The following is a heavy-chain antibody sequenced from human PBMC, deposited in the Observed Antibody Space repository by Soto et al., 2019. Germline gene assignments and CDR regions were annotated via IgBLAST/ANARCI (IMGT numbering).Heavy chain of an antibody. V-gene: IGHV1-69*02. CDR1: GGTFSSYT. CDR2: IIPILGIA. J-gene: IGHJ5*02. CDR3: ARGTGTTYNWFDP. D-gene: IGHD1-1*01. Sequence: ASVKVSCKASGGTFSSYTISWVRQAPGQGLEWMGRIIPILGIANYAQKFQGRVTITADKSTSTAYMELSSLRSEDTAVYYCARGTGTTYNWFDPWGQGTLVTVSS.